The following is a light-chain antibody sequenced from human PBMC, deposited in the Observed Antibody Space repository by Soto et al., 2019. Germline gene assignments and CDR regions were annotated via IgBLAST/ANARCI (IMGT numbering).Light chain of an antibody. CDR3: QQYNSWPPDRT. J-gene: IGKJ1*01. CDR1: QSVGSN. V-gene: IGKV3-15*01. Sequence: EIVMTQSPATLSVSPGERATLSCRASQSVGSNLAWYQQKPGQAPRLLIYGASTRATGIPARFSGSGSGTALPFTLSSLQSEDFAIYFCQQYNSWPPDRTFGQGTKVELK. CDR2: GAS.